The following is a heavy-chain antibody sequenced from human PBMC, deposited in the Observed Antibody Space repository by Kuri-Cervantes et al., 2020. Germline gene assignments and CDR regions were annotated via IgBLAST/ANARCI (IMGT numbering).Heavy chain of an antibody. CDR3: ARVIDYYDSSGYRGSVNYYYYYMDV. CDR1: GFIFDDYA. D-gene: IGHD3-22*01. Sequence: GGSLRLSCAASGFIFDDYAMHWVRQAPGKGLEWVSSINWNSGSIGYADSVKGRFTISRDNAKNSLYLQMNSLRAEDTAVYYCARVIDYYDSSGYRGSVNYYYYYMDVWGKGTTVTVSS. V-gene: IGHV3-9*01. CDR2: INWNSGSI. J-gene: IGHJ6*03.